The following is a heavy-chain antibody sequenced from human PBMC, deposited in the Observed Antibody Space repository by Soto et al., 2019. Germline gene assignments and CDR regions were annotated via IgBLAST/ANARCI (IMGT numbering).Heavy chain of an antibody. CDR2: IYYSGST. J-gene: IGHJ5*02. CDR3: ARNARSDSSIAARDNWFDP. V-gene: IGHV4-28*01. D-gene: IGHD6-6*01. CDR1: GYSISNSNW. Sequence: LSLTCAVSGYSISNSNWWGWIRQPPGKGLEWIGYIYYSGSTYYNPSLKSRVTMSVDTSKNQFSLKLSSVTAVDTAVYYCARNARSDSSIAARDNWFDPWGQGTLVTVSS.